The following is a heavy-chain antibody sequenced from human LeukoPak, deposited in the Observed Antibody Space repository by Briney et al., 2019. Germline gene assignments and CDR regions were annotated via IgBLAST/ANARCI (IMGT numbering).Heavy chain of an antibody. CDR3: ARDPRSSGWYDY. V-gene: IGHV3-21*01. J-gene: IGHJ4*02. CDR2: ISSSSSYI. CDR1: GFTFSSYS. Sequence: GGSLRLSCAASGFTFSSYSMNWVRQAPGKGLEWVSSISSSSSYIYYADSVKGRFTISRDNAKNSLYLQMNSLRAEDTAVYYCARDPRSSGWYDYWGQGTLVTASS. D-gene: IGHD6-19*01.